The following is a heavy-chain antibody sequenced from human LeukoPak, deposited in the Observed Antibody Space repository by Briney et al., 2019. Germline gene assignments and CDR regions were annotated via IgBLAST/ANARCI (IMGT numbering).Heavy chain of an antibody. CDR3: ARLDYYYYYMDV. D-gene: IGHD1-1*01. Sequence: SVKVPCKASGGTFSSYAISWVRQAPGQGLEWMGGIIPIFGTANYAQKFQGRVTITTDESTSTAYMELSSLRSEDTAVYYCARLDYYYYYMDVWGKGTTVTVSS. V-gene: IGHV1-69*05. CDR2: IIPIFGTA. CDR1: GGTFSSYA. J-gene: IGHJ6*03.